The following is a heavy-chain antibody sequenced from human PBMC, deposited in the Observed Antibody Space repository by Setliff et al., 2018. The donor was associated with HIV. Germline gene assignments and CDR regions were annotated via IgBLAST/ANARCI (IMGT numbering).Heavy chain of an antibody. CDR3: VRDTFDGRSSYGWDV. V-gene: IGHV3-74*01. Sequence: PGGSLRLSCAASGLTLSTSWRKWVRQSPGEGLLWVARLNPEANYIHYADSVKGRFTISRDNAKNTLYLQMNSLRTEDTAVYYCVRDTFDGRSSYGWDVWGQGTTVTVSS. CDR2: LNPEANYI. CDR1: GLTLSTSW. D-gene: IGHD3-9*01. J-gene: IGHJ6*02.